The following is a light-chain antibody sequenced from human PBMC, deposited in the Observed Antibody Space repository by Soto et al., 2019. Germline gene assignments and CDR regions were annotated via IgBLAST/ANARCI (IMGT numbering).Light chain of an antibody. CDR2: DAS. CDR3: QQRIDWPLT. V-gene: IGKV3-11*01. J-gene: IGKJ4*01. Sequence: TQSPSTLPASVGDRVTITCRASQSISNWLAWYQQTPGQAPRLLIYDASTRATGIPARFSGSGSGTDFTLTISSLEPEDFAVYYCQQRIDWPLTFGGGTKVDIK. CDR1: QSISNW.